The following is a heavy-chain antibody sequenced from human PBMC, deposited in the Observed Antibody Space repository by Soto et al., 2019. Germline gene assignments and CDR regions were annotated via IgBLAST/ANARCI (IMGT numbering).Heavy chain of an antibody. V-gene: IGHV3-23*01. J-gene: IGHJ4*02. D-gene: IGHD5-12*01. CDR3: AKGSIEYSASVDN. Sequence: EVQLLESGGGLVQPGGSLRLSCAASGFSFSSYAMVWVRQAPGKGLEWVSVISARGGSSYFADSVKRRFTISRDNSKNLLSLEMNSLRAEDTAIYFCAKGSIEYSASVDNWGQGTLVLVSS. CDR2: ISARGGSS. CDR1: GFSFSSYA.